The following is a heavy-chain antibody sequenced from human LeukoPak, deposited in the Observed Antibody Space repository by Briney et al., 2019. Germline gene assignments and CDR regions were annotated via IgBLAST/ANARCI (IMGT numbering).Heavy chain of an antibody. CDR2: ISSSSSAI. Sequence: GGSLRLSCAASGFTFSRFAMNWVRQAPGKGLEWISYISSSSSAIYYADSVKGRFTISRDNAKNSLYLQMSSLRDEDTAVYYCAQKGGTDHWGQGTLVTVSP. V-gene: IGHV3-48*02. D-gene: IGHD2-15*01. CDR3: AQKGGTDH. CDR1: GFTFSRFA. J-gene: IGHJ4*02.